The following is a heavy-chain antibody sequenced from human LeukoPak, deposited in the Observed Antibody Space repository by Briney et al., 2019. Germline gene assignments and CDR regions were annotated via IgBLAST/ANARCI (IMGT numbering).Heavy chain of an antibody. D-gene: IGHD6-6*01. J-gene: IGHJ6*02. CDR3: ARGMFSSSSGMDV. Sequence: GGSLRLFCAASGFTFSNYWMHWVRRAPGKGLVWVARISSDGSTTSHADSVKGRFTISRDNAKNTLYLQMNSLRAEDTAVYCCARGMFSSSSGMDVWGQGTTVTVSS. CDR2: ISSDGSTT. CDR1: GFTFSNYW. V-gene: IGHV3-74*01.